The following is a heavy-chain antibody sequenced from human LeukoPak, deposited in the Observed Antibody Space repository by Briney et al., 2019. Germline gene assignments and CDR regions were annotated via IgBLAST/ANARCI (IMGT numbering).Heavy chain of an antibody. CDR1: GYTFTSYY. CDR2: IIPIFGTA. V-gene: IGHV1-69*13. J-gene: IGHJ5*02. D-gene: IGHD1-7*01. Sequence: GASVKVSCKASGYTFTSYYMHWVRQAPGQGLEWMGGIIPIFGTANYAQKFQGRVTITADESTSTAYMELSSLRSEDTAVYYCARGGGITGTTGSWFDPWGQGTLVTVSS. CDR3: ARGGGITGTTGSWFDP.